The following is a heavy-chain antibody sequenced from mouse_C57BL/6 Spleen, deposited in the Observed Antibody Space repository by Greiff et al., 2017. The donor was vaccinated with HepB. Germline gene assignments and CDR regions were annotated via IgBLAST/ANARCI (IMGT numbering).Heavy chain of an antibody. CDR1: GYTFTGYY. CDR2: INPSTGGT. V-gene: IGHV1-42*01. Sequence: VQLQQSGPELVKPGASVKISCKASGYTFTGYYMNWVKQSPEKSLEWIGEINPSTGGTTYNQKFKAKATLTVDKSSSTAYMQLKSLTSEDAAVYYGARSGNYYGSSLYAMDYWGQGTSVTVSS. D-gene: IGHD1-1*01. J-gene: IGHJ4*01. CDR3: ARSGNYYGSSLYAMDY.